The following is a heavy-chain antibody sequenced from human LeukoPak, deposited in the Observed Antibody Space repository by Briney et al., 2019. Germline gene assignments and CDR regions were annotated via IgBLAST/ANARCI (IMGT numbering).Heavy chain of an antibody. V-gene: IGHV1-18*01. CDR1: GYTFTGKF. J-gene: IGHJ4*02. CDR2: ISANNGNT. Sequence: ASVKVSCKASGYTFTGKFIHWVRQAPGQGLEWMGWISANNGNTNYAQKLQGRVTMTTDTSTSTAYMELRSLRSDDTAVYYCARGDSGYDFAPFDYWGQGTLVTVSS. CDR3: ARGDSGYDFAPFDY. D-gene: IGHD5-12*01.